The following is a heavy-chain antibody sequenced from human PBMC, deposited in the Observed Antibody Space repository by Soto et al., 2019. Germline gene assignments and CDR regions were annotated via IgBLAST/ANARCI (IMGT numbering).Heavy chain of an antibody. V-gene: IGHV3-30*03. CDR1: GFPITTYG. J-gene: IGHJ4*02. D-gene: IGHD6-25*01. CDR3: VGGQYYFDY. CDR2: ISYDGSNK. Sequence: QVQLAESGGGVVQPGRSLRLSCAASGFPITTYGMHWVREGPGKGLEWVAVISYDGSNKYYADSVKGRFTISRDNSKNTLYLQMNSLRPEDTAVYYCVGGQYYFDYRGQGTLVTVSS.